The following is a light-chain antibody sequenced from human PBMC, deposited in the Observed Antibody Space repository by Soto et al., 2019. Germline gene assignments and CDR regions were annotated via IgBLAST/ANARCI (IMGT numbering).Light chain of an antibody. V-gene: IGKV3-15*01. Sequence: MIQSPATLSVSPGERATLSCRASQSVSSNLAWYQQKPGQAPRLLIYGASTRATGIPARFSGSGSGTEFTLTISSLQSEDFAVFYCQQYDNWPITFGQGTRLEIK. CDR2: GAS. CDR1: QSVSSN. J-gene: IGKJ5*01. CDR3: QQYDNWPIT.